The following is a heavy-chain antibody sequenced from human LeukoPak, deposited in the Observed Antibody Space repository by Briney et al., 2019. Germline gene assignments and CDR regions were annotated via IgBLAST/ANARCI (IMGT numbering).Heavy chain of an antibody. CDR3: ARRGYTYEWFDY. CDR2: IKEDGSET. CDR1: GFTFKKYW. Sequence: GGSLRLSCAASGFTFKKYWMNWVRQVPGKGLECLANIKEDGSETYYADSVKGRFTISRDNPKNLLFLQINSLKASDTAMYYCARRGYTYEWFDYWGQGTLVTVSS. V-gene: IGHV3-7*03. D-gene: IGHD5-18*01. J-gene: IGHJ4*02.